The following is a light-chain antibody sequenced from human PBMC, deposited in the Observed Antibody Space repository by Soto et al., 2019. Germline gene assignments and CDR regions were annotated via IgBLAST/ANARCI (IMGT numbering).Light chain of an antibody. CDR3: SSYAATNKVT. Sequence: QSALTQPHSASGSPGQSVTISCTGTSSDVGGYNSVSWYQHHPAKAPKLIIYDVSKRPSGVPDRFSGSKSGNTASLTVSGLQAEDEADYYCSSYAATNKVTFGGGTQLTVL. J-gene: IGLJ7*01. CDR2: DVS. V-gene: IGLV2-8*01. CDR1: SSDVGGYNS.